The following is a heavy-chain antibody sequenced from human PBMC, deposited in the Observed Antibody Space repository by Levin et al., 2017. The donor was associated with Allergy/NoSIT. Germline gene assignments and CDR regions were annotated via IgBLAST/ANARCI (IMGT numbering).Heavy chain of an antibody. V-gene: IGHV1-69*08. J-gene: IGHJ3*02. CDR3: GRSDDYSYISM. D-gene: IGHD5-18*01. CDR1: GGTFSSNT. CDR2: ITPIFGTT. Sequence: GGSLRLSCKVSGGTFSSNTISWVRQAPGQGLEWMGRITPIFGTTDYAQRFQGRVTFTADKFTNTAYMVVSSLISDDTAVYYCGRSDDYSYISMWGRGTMVIVS.